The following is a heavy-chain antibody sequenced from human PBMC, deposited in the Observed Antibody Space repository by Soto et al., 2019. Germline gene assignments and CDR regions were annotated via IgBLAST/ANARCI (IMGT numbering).Heavy chain of an antibody. J-gene: IGHJ6*02. CDR2: TYYRSNWSN. CDR3: ARGLGGTLGDSSRRLPHWLDPLYSYYGTDV. V-gene: IGHV6-1*01. D-gene: IGHD6-13*01. CDR1: GDSVSSNSAA. Sequence: SQTLSLTCALSGDSVSSNSAAWNWIMQSPSRGREWLVRTYYRSNWSNDYAVSVKSRITINPDTSKNQFSLQLNSVPPEDTAVYYGARGLGGTLGDSSRRLPHWLDPLYSYYGTDVWGQGTTVTVSS.